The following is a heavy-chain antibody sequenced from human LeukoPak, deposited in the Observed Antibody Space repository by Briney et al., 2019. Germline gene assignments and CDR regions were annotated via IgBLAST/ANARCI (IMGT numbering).Heavy chain of an antibody. CDR1: GFTFSNYA. Sequence: GSLRLSCAASGFTFSNYAMSWVRQAPGKGLEWVSGIGGSGGTTYYADSVKGRFTISRDNSKNTLYLQMNSLRAEDTAVYYCARDVRYYDSLLWGRGTLVTVSS. CDR3: ARDVRYYDSLL. V-gene: IGHV3-23*01. D-gene: IGHD3-22*01. CDR2: IGGSGGTT. J-gene: IGHJ4*02.